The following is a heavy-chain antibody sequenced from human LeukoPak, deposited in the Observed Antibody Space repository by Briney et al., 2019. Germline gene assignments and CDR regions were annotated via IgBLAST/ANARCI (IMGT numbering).Heavy chain of an antibody. CDR1: GGTFSSYA. V-gene: IGHV1-69*04. CDR2: IIPILGIA. D-gene: IGHD6-6*01. CDR3: ARAGGIAAHRSYYYYYYMDV. Sequence: SVKVSCKASGGTFSSYAISWVRQAPGQGLEWMGRIIPILGIANYAQKFQGRVTITADGSTSTAYMELSSLRSEDTAVYYCARAGGIAAHRSYYYYYYMDVWGKGTTVTVSS. J-gene: IGHJ6*03.